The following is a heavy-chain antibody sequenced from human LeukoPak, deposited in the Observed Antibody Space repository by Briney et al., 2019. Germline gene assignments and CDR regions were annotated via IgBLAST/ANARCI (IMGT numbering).Heavy chain of an antibody. CDR1: GGSISSGGYY. Sequence: SRTLSLTCTVSGGSISSGGYYWSWIRQHPGKGLEWIGYIYYSGSTYYNPSLKSRVTISVDTSKNQFSLKLSSVTAADTAVYYCARTLRGFAESGSWFDPWGQGTLVTVSS. CDR2: IYYSGST. CDR3: ARTLRGFAESGSWFDP. D-gene: IGHD1-26*01. J-gene: IGHJ5*02. V-gene: IGHV4-31*03.